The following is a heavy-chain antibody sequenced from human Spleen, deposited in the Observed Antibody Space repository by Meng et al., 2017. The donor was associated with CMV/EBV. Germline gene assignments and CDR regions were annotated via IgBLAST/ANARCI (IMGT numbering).Heavy chain of an antibody. CDR2: ISYDGSNK. Sequence: GESLKISCAASGFTFSSYAMHWVRQAPGKGLEWVAVISYDGSNKYYADSVKGRFTISRDNSKNTLYLQMNSLRAEDTAVYYCARDIVTAPGTYFDYWGQGTLVTVSS. J-gene: IGHJ4*02. CDR3: ARDIVTAPGTYFDY. CDR1: GFTFSSYA. D-gene: IGHD6-13*01. V-gene: IGHV3-30-3*01.